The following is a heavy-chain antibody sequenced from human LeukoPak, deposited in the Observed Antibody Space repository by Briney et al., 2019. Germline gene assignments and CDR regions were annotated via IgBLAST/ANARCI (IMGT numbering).Heavy chain of an antibody. CDR2: ISYDGSNK. J-gene: IGHJ6*02. CDR1: GFTFSSYG. Sequence: GRSLRLSCAASGFTFSSYGMHWVRQAPGKGLEWVAVISYDGSNKYYADSVKGRFTISRDNSKNTLYLQMNSLRAEDTAVYYCARGPDYYYYGMDVWGQGTTVTVSS. V-gene: IGHV3-30*03. CDR3: ARGPDYYYYGMDV.